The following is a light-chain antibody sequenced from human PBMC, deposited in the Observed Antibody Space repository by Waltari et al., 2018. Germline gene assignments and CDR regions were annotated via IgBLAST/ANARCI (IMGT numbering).Light chain of an antibody. CDR1: QGIGTY. J-gene: IGKJ1*01. V-gene: IGKV1-27*01. Sequence: DIQMTQSPSSLSASVGDRVTIACRASQGIGTYLAGYQQKPGKVPKLLIYAASTLQPGVPSRFSGSGSGTDFTLTISSLQPADVATYYCQKYNSAPRTFGQGTKVEIK. CDR2: AAS. CDR3: QKYNSAPRT.